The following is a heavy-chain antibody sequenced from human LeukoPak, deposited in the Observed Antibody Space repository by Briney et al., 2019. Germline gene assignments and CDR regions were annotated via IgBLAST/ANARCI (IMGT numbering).Heavy chain of an antibody. CDR1: GFTFSTYW. D-gene: IGHD3-10*01. CDR3: ARVGRAQDY. J-gene: IGHJ4*02. Sequence: GGSLRLSCAASGFTFSTYWMSWVRQAPGKGLEWVANIKQDGSENNYVDSVKGRFTISRDNAKNSLYLQMSSLRAEDTAVYYCARVGRAQDYWGQGTLVTVSS. CDR2: IKQDGSEN. V-gene: IGHV3-7*01.